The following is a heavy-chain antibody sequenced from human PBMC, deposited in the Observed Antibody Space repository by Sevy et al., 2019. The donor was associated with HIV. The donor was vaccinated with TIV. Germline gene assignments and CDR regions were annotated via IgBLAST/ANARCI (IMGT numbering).Heavy chain of an antibody. V-gene: IGHV3-21*01. Sequence: GYLRLSCAASGFTFSSYSMNWVRQAPGKGLEWVSSISSSSSYIYYADSVKGRFTISRDNAQNSLYLQMNSLGAEDTAVYYCAREGDYDIMTGYPGPLYYYGMDVWGQGTTVTVSS. CDR2: ISSSSSYI. D-gene: IGHD3-9*01. CDR3: AREGDYDIMTGYPGPLYYYGMDV. J-gene: IGHJ6*02. CDR1: GFTFSSYS.